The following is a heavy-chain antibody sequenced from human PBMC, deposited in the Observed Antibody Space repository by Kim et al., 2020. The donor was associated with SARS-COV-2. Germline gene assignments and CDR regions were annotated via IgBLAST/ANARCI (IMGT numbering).Heavy chain of an antibody. CDR3: ARVGAVDIVVVPAATVD. J-gene: IGHJ4*01. D-gene: IGHD2-2*01. Sequence: GGSLRLSCAASGFTFSSYAMHWVRQAPGKGLEWVAVISYDGSNKYYADSVKGRFTISRDNSKNTLYLQMNSLRAEDTAVYYCARVGAVDIVVVPAATVD. CDR2: ISYDGSNK. CDR1: GFTFSSYA. V-gene: IGHV3-30-3*01.